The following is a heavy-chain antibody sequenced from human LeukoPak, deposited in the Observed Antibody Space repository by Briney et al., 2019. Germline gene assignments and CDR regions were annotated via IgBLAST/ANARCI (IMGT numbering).Heavy chain of an antibody. CDR1: GFTFSSYA. V-gene: IGHV3-23*01. CDR3: ANYYDSSGYYSIYYYYGMDV. D-gene: IGHD3-22*01. J-gene: IGHJ6*02. CDR2: ISGSGGST. Sequence: GGSLRLSCAASGFTFSSYAMSWVRQAPGKGLEWVSAISGSGGSTYYADSVKGRFTISRDNSKSTLYLQMNSLRAEDTAVYYCANYYDSSGYYSIYYYYGMDVWGQGTTVTVSS.